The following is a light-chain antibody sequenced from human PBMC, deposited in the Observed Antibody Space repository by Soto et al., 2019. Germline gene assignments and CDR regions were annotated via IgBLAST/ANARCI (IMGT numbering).Light chain of an antibody. CDR1: SSDVGGYNY. CDR3: SSYTSSSTVV. V-gene: IGLV2-14*01. J-gene: IGLJ2*01. Sequence: QSVLTQAASVSGYPGQSITISCTGTSSDVGGYNYVSWYQQHPGKAPKLMFYDVSNRPSGVSNRFSGSKSGNTASLTISGLQAEDEADYYCSSYTSSSTVVFGGGTKLTVL. CDR2: DVS.